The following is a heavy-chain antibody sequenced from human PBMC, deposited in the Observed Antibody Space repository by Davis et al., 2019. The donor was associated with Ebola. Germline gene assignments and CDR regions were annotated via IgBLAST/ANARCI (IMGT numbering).Heavy chain of an antibody. D-gene: IGHD5-12*01. J-gene: IGHJ4*02. CDR3: ARDQPGYSGYFLPDC. CDR1: GFAFNTYW. CDR2: INSDGSST. Sequence: PGGSLRLSCAASGFAFNTYWMHWVRQAPGKGLVWVSRINSDGSSTNYADSVKGRFTVSRDNAKNTLYLQINSLRAEDTAVYYCARDQPGYSGYFLPDCWGQGTLVIVSS. V-gene: IGHV3-74*01.